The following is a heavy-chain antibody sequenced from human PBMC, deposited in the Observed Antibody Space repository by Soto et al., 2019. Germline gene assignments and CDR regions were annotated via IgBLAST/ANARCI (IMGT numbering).Heavy chain of an antibody. J-gene: IGHJ5*02. D-gene: IGHD6-6*01. CDR2: INPSGGST. CDR3: ARGEQLVYNSVWFDP. CDR1: GYTFTSYY. Sequence: QGQLVTSGAEVKKPGASVKVSCKASGYTFTSYYMHWVRQAPGQGLEWMGIINPSGGSTSYAQKFQGRVNMTRDTSTSTVYVELSSLRSEDTAVYYCARGEQLVYNSVWFDPWGQGTLVTVSS. V-gene: IGHV1-46*01.